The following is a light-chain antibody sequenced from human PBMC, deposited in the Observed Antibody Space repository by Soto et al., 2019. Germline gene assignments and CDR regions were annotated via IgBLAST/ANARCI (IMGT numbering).Light chain of an antibody. CDR3: SSFTSSSTAV. CDR1: SSDVGTYNY. Sequence: QSALTQPASVSGSPGQSITISCTGTSSDVGTYNYVSWYQQHPGKAPKLMIYEVSNRPSGVSNRFSGSKSGNTASLTISGLQAEDEADYYCSSFTSSSTAVFGGGTKLTAL. V-gene: IGLV2-14*01. J-gene: IGLJ3*02. CDR2: EVS.